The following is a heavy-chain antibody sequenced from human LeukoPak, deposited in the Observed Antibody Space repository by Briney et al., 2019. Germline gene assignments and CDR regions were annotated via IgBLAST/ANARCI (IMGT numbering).Heavy chain of an antibody. Sequence: GGSLRLSCAASGFTFSSYWMNWVRQAPGEGRGWVSRIASDGSSTTYADSVKGRFSISRDNAKNTLYLQMNSLRVEDTAVYYCARGRPHGNDYWGQGTLVTVSS. CDR3: ARGRPHGNDY. J-gene: IGHJ4*02. D-gene: IGHD4-23*01. CDR1: GFTFSSYW. CDR2: IASDGSST. V-gene: IGHV3-74*01.